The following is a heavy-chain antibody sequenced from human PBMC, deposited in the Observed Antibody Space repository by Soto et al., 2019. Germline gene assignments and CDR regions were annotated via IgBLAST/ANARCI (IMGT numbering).Heavy chain of an antibody. CDR2: IYYSGIT. Sequence: SETLSLTCTVSGGSISSYYWCWIRQPPGKGLEWIGYIYYSGITNYNPSLKSRVTISVDTSKNQFSLKLSPVTAADTAVYYCARSNLWFGESFDYWGQGTLVTVSS. V-gene: IGHV4-59*01. CDR3: ARSNLWFGESFDY. CDR1: GGSISSYY. D-gene: IGHD3-10*01. J-gene: IGHJ4*02.